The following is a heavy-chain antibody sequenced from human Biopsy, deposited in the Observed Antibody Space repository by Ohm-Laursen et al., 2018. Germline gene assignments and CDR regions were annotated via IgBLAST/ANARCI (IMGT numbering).Heavy chain of an antibody. V-gene: IGHV1-69*06. J-gene: IGHJ1*01. D-gene: IGHD3-9*01. Sequence: SVKVSCKAPGGTFSNYGVNWVRQAPGHGLEWLGGNIPILGTGNYAQKFQDRVTVPADTSTSTATMELRSLRSDDTAVYYCATKLTGYFHHWGQGTLVIVSS. CDR3: ATKLTGYFHH. CDR1: GGTFSNYG. CDR2: NIPILGTG.